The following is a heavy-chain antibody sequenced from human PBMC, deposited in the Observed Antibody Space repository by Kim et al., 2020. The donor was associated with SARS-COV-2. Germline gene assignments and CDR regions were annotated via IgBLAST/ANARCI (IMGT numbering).Heavy chain of an antibody. D-gene: IGHD3-10*01. CDR3: ARDPMVGGYYYGMDV. J-gene: IGHJ6*02. V-gene: IGHV3-21*01. Sequence: DSVKGRFTISRDNAKNSLYLKRNSLRAEDTAVYYCARDPMVGGYYYGMDVWGQGTTVTVSS.